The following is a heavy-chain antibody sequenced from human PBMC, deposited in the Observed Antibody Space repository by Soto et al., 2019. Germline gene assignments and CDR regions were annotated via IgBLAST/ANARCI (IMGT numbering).Heavy chain of an antibody. V-gene: IGHV1-69*13. CDR1: GGTFSSYA. CDR3: ARGSPGPLRYFDCLEG. Sequence: SVKVSCKTSGGTFSSYAISWVRQAPGQGLEWMGGIIPIFGTANYAQKFQGRVTITADESTSTAYMELSSLRSEDTAVYYCARGSPGPLRYFDCLEGWGQGTLVTVSS. CDR2: IIPIFGTA. J-gene: IGHJ4*02. D-gene: IGHD3-9*01.